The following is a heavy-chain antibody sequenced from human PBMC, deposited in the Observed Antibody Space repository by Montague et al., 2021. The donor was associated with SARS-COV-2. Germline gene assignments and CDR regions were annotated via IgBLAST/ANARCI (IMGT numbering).Heavy chain of an antibody. J-gene: IGHJ4*02. Sequence: SRRLSLSASGFTFSSFNMNWVRQAPGKGLEWVSFISTSSSNIYYADSVRGRFTISRDKAKNSLYLQMNSLRDEDTAVYYCARERGDYGADGGFDFWGQGTLVTVSS. CDR3: ARERGDYGADGGFDF. CDR2: ISTSSSNI. V-gene: IGHV3-48*02. CDR1: GFTFSSFN. D-gene: IGHD3-10*01.